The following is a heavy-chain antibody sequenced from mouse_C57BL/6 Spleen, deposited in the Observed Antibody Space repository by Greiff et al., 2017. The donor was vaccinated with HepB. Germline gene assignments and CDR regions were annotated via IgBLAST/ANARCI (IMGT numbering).Heavy chain of an antibody. CDR1: GYTFTSYW. J-gene: IGHJ3*01. D-gene: IGHD1-1*01. CDR3: VANLLLFGY. CDR2: IDPSDSNT. V-gene: IGHV1-50*01. Sequence: QVQLQQPGAELVKPGASVKLSCKASGYTFTSYWMQWVKQRPGQGLEWIGEIDPSDSNTNYNQKFKGKATLTVDTSSSTAYMQLSSLTSEDSAVYYCVANLLLFGYWGEGTLVTVSA.